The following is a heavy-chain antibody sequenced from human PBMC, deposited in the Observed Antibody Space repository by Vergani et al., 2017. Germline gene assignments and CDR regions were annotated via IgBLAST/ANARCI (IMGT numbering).Heavy chain of an antibody. CDR1: GYTFTGYY. J-gene: IGHJ4*02. D-gene: IGHD2-2*01. V-gene: IGHV1-2*02. Sequence: QVQLVQSGAEVKKPGASVKVSCKASGYTFTGYYMHWLRQAPGQRLEWMGWINPNSGGTNYAQKFQGRVTMTRDTSISTAYMELSRLRSDDTAVYYCARDILNIVVVPAANILGLDYWGQGTLVTVSS. CDR2: INPNSGGT. CDR3: ARDILNIVVVPAANILGLDY.